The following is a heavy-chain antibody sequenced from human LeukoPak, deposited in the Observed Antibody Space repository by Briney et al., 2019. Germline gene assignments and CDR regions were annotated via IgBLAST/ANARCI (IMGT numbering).Heavy chain of an antibody. CDR2: ISNNAGST. D-gene: IGHD1-26*01. CDR1: GFTFSSYA. CDR3: ARGHVSGSFLDY. V-gene: IGHV3-64*01. J-gene: IGHJ4*02. Sequence: PGGSLRLSCAASGFTFSSYAMHWVRQAPGRGLEYVSTISNNAGSTYCANSVKGRITISRDNSKNTLYLQMGSLRAEDMAVYYCARGHVSGSFLDYWGQGTLVTVSS.